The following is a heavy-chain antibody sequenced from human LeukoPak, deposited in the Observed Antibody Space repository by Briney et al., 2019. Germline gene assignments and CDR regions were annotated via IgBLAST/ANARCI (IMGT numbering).Heavy chain of an antibody. CDR3: ARGGEFSGYEI. J-gene: IGHJ4*02. CDR1: GFTFSSYS. D-gene: IGHD5-12*01. Sequence: GSLRLSCAASGFTFSSYSMNWVRQAPGKGLGWVSSISSRSSYIYYTDSVKGRFTISRDNAKNSLYLQMNSLRAEDTAVYYCARGGEFSGYEIWGQGTLVTVSS. V-gene: IGHV3-21*01. CDR2: ISSRSSYI.